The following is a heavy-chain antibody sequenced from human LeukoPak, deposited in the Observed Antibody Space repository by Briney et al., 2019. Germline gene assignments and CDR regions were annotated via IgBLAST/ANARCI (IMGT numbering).Heavy chain of an antibody. CDR1: GFTFDDYG. V-gene: IGHV3-20*04. CDR2: INWNGGST. Sequence: GGSLRLSCAASGFTFDDYGMSWVRQAPGKGLEWVSGINWNGGSTGYADSVKGRFTISRDNAKNSLYLQMNSLRAEDTALHYCARDQFGVIIVTSQYYFDYWGQGTLVTVSS. D-gene: IGHD3-3*01. CDR3: ARDQFGVIIVTSQYYFDY. J-gene: IGHJ4*02.